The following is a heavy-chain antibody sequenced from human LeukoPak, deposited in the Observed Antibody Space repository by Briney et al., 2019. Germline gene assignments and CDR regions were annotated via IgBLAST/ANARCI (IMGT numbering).Heavy chain of an antibody. Sequence: ASVKVSCKASGYTFTGYYMHWVRQAPGQGLEWMGIINPSGGSTSYAQKFQGRVTMTRDTSTSTVYMELSSLRSEDTAVYYCARDALAIDNYDFWSGYYPALFDYWGQGTLVTVSS. J-gene: IGHJ4*02. CDR1: GYTFTGYY. D-gene: IGHD3-3*01. CDR2: INPSGGST. CDR3: ARDALAIDNYDFWSGYYPALFDY. V-gene: IGHV1-46*01.